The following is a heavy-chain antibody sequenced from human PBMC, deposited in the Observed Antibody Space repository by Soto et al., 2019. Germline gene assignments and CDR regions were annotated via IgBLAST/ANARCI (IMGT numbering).Heavy chain of an antibody. Sequence: GPSVKVSCKASVYTFTRYGISWVRQAPGQGLEWMGWISGYNGDTTYAQKFQGRVTMTIDTSTSTAYMELRSLTSDDTAVYYCAKRGAAAIRYYYYYYGMDVWGQGTTVTVSS. D-gene: IGHD2-2*02. CDR1: VYTFTRYG. V-gene: IGHV1-18*01. CDR3: AKRGAAAIRYYYYYYGMDV. CDR2: ISGYNGDT. J-gene: IGHJ6*02.